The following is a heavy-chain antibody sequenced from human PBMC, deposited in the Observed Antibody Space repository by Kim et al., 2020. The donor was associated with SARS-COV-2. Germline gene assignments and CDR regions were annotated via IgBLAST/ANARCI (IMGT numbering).Heavy chain of an antibody. J-gene: IGHJ6*02. V-gene: IGHV3-72*01. CDR2: TRNKANSYTT. D-gene: IGHD3-10*01. CDR3: KVGFGERRMDV. Sequence: GGSLRLSCAASGFTFSDHYMDWVRQAPGKGLEWVGRTRNKANSYTTEYAASVKGRFTISRDDSKNSLYLQMNSLKTEDTAVYYCKVGFGERRMDVWGQGTTVTVSS. CDR1: GFTFSDHY.